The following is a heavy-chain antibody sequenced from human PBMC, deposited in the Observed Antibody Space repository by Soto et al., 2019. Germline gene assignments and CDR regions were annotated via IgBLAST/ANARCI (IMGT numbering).Heavy chain of an antibody. D-gene: IGHD5-18*01. CDR1: GFTFNNYA. CDR2: ISGSGVST. CDR3: VKENLRYGAYSPFDY. J-gene: IGHJ4*02. V-gene: IGHV3-23*01. Sequence: EVQLLESGGGLVQPGGSLRLSCAASGFTFNNYAMSWVRQTPGEGLEWVSAISGSGVSTYYADSVRGRFTISRDNSKNTLYRQMNSLGADDTAVYYCVKENLRYGAYSPFDYWGQGTLVTVSS.